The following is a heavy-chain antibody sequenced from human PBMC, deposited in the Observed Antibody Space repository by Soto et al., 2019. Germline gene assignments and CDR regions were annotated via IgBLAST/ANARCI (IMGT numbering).Heavy chain of an antibody. CDR1: GYTLTELS. CDR3: ARDRKYYDSSGYYGDAFDI. CDR2: FDPEDGET. J-gene: IGHJ3*02. V-gene: IGHV1-24*01. Sequence: ASVKVSCKVSGYTLTELSMHWVRQAPGKGLEWMGGFDPEDGETIYAQKFQGRVTMTEDTSTGTAYMELSSLRSDDTAVYYCARDRKYYDSSGYYGDAFDIWGQGTMVTVSS. D-gene: IGHD3-22*01.